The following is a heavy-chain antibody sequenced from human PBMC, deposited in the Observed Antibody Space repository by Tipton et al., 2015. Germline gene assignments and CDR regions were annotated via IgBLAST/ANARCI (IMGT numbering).Heavy chain of an antibody. Sequence: GLVKPSETVSLICTVSGGSVRSDAYYWSWIRQPPGKGLEWVADIFHSGRSNHNPSLRSRVTISMDTSRNHFSLKLSSVTAADTAVYYCARDRLGPGGFDYWGQGTLVTVSS. CDR1: GGSVRSDAYY. J-gene: IGHJ4*02. D-gene: IGHD3-16*01. CDR2: IFHSGRS. V-gene: IGHV4-61*03. CDR3: ARDRLGPGGFDY.